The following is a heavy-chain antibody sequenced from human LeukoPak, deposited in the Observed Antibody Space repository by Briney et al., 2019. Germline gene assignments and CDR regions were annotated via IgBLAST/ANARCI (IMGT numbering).Heavy chain of an antibody. Sequence: GASVKVSRKASGYTFTSYGISWVRQAPGQGLAWMGWITAYNGNTGYAQKFQGRVTMTRNTSISTAYMELSSLRSEDTAVYYCAILYGSGSYNDWGQGTLVTVSS. J-gene: IGHJ4*02. CDR1: GYTFTSYG. V-gene: IGHV1-8*02. CDR3: AILYGSGSYND. CDR2: ITAYNGNT. D-gene: IGHD3-10*01.